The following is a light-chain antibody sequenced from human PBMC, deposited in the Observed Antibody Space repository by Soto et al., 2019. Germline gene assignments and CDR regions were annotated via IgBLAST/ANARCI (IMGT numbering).Light chain of an antibody. CDR3: QQYYSYPRT. CDR2: AAS. J-gene: IGKJ1*01. CDR1: QGISSY. Sequence: AIRMTQSPSSFSASIGDRVTITCRARQGISSYLAWYQQKPGKAPKLLIYAASTLQSGVPSRFSGSGSGTDFTLTISCLQSEDFATYYCQQYYSYPRTFGQGTKVEIK. V-gene: IGKV1-8*01.